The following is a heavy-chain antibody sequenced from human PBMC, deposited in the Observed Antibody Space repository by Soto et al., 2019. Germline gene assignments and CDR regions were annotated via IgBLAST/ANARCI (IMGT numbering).Heavy chain of an antibody. Sequence: EVQLVESGGGLVQPGGSLRLSCAASGLTVSTNPMSWVRQAPGKGLEWVSVLYTGGGTHYADSVRGRFTISRDNSKNTVNLQMNSLRPEDTAVYSCARDGSGHWGQGTLVTVSS. V-gene: IGHV3-66*01. CDR3: ARDGSGH. CDR1: GLTVSTNP. CDR2: LYTGGGT. J-gene: IGHJ4*02.